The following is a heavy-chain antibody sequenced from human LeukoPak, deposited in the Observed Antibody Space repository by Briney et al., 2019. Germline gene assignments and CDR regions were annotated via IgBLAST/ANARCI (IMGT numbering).Heavy chain of an antibody. D-gene: IGHD5-12*01. CDR1: GFTFSSYG. CDR3: AKGGGYEAQYYYYYLDV. V-gene: IGHV3-30*18. CDR2: ISYDGSKT. Sequence: GGSLRLSCAASGFTFSSYGMHWVRQAPGKGLEWVAVISYDGSKTYYADSVKGRFTISRDNSKNTLYLQMKSLRAEDTAVYYCAKGGGYEAQYYYYYLDVWGKGTTVTISS. J-gene: IGHJ6*03.